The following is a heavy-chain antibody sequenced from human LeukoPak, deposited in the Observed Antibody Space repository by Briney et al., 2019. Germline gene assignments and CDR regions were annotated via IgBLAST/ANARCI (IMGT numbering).Heavy chain of an antibody. D-gene: IGHD4-17*01. CDR1: GFTFSNFG. CDR3: AKAYGDYYLGYYYGMDV. V-gene: IGHV3-30*02. J-gene: IGHJ6*02. CDR2: IGYDGSNK. Sequence: PGGSLRLSCAASGFTFSNFGMHWVRQAPGKGLEWVAYIGYDGSNKYYADSMKGRFTISRDNSKNTLYLQMNSLRAEDTAVYYCAKAYGDYYLGYYYGMDVWGQGTTVTVSS.